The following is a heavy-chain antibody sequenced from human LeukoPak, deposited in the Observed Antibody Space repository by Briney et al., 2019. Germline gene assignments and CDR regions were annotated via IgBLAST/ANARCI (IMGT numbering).Heavy chain of an antibody. J-gene: IGHJ6*02. CDR1: GGTFSSYA. CDR3: ARDHGTVAKRRGYGMDV. V-gene: IGHV1-69*04. Sequence: ASVKVSCKASGGTFSSYAISWVRQAPGQGLEWMGRIIPILGIANYAQKFQGRVTITADKSTSTAYMELSSLRAEDTAVYYCARDHGTVAKRRGYGMDVWGQGTTVTVSS. D-gene: IGHD4-11*01. CDR2: IIPILGIA.